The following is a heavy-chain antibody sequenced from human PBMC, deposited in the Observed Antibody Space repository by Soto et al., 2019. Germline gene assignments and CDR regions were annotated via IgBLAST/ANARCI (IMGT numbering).Heavy chain of an antibody. CDR3: ATDGSYAQHV. Sequence: VQLVESGGGLVQPGGSLRLSCTASGFTFSNSWMHWVRQAPGKGLVWVSHIYSDGSITAYADSVKGRFTISRDNAKNTLYLQMNSLRVEDTAVYYCATDGSYAQHVWGQGTTVTVSS. D-gene: IGHD2-2*01. CDR1: GFTFSNSW. CDR2: IYSDGSIT. J-gene: IGHJ6*02. V-gene: IGHV3-74*01.